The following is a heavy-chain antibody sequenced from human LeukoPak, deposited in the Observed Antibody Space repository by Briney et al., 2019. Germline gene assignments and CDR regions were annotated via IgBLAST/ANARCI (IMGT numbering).Heavy chain of an antibody. CDR2: ISLDGSNN. V-gene: IGHV3-30-3*01. D-gene: IGHD3-10*01. CDR3: ARDPTQWFGGLLSGYQYHGMDV. J-gene: IGHJ6*02. Sequence: GGSPRISCAAPGFNFNNYAMDWGRPAPGKGLEWVGGISLDGSNNYHADSVEGRFTISRDNSKNTLYLQMNNLRGEDTAVYFCARDPTQWFGGLLSGYQYHGMDVWGQGTTVTVSS. CDR1: GFNFNNYA.